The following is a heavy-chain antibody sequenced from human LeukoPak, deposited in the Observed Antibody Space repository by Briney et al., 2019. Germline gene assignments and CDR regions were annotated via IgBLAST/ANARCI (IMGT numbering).Heavy chain of an antibody. Sequence: GGSLRLSCAASGFTFSSYGMHWVRQAPGKGREWVALIGYDGSNKYYADSVKGRLTISRDNSKNTLYLQLNRLRAEDTAVYYCAREGPRGNSQFDYWGQGTLVTVSS. J-gene: IGHJ4*02. V-gene: IGHV3-33*01. CDR1: GFTFSSYG. D-gene: IGHD2/OR15-2a*01. CDR2: IGYDGSNK. CDR3: AREGPRGNSQFDY.